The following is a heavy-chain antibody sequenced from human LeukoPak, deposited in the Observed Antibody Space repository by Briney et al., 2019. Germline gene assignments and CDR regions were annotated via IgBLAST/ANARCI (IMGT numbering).Heavy chain of an antibody. D-gene: IGHD4-17*01. CDR3: ARVRRTTAPSAENYYYYYYMDV. V-gene: IGHV3-7*01. J-gene: IGHJ6*03. Sequence: PGGSLRLSCAASGFTFSSYWMSWVRQAPGKGLEGVANIKQDGSEKYYVDSVKGRFTISRDNAKNSLYLQMNSLRAEDTAVYYCARVRRTTAPSAENYYYYYYMDVWGKGTTVTVSS. CDR1: GFTFSSYW. CDR2: IKQDGSEK.